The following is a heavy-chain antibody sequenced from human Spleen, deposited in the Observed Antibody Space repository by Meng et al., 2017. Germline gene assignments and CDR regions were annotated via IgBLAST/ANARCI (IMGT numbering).Heavy chain of an antibody. D-gene: IGHD4-17*01. CDR3: ARVLGYGDYFDY. Sequence: SETLSLTCTVSGGSISSYYWSWIRQPPGKGLEWIGYIYYSGSTNYNPSLKSRVTISVDTSKNQFSLKLSSVTAADTAVYYCARVLGYGDYFDYWGQGTRVTVSS. CDR1: GGSISSYY. CDR2: IYYSGST. V-gene: IGHV4-59*01. J-gene: IGHJ4*01.